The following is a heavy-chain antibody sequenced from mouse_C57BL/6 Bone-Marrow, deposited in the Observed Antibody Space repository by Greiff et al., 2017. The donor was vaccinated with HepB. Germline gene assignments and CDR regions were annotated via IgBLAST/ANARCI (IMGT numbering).Heavy chain of an antibody. J-gene: IGHJ2*01. D-gene: IGHD4-1*01. CDR3: ARLSWVYFYY. CDR1: GYTFTSYW. CDR2: IDPSDSYT. V-gene: IGHV1-69*01. Sequence: QVHVKQPGAELVMPGASVKLSCKASGYTFTSYWMHWVKQRPGQGLEWIGEIDPSDSYTNYNQKFKGKSTLTVDKSSSTAYMQLSSLTSEDSAVYYCARLSWVYFYYWGQGTTLTVSS.